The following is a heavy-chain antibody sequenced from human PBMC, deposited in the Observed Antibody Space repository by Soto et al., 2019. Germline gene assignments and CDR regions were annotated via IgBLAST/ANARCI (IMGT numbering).Heavy chain of an antibody. D-gene: IGHD5-18*01. CDR1: GGSISSGGYY. CDR2: IYYSGST. J-gene: IGHJ4*02. V-gene: IGHV4-31*03. Sequence: PSETLSLTCTVSGGSISSGGYYWSWIRQHPGKGLEWIGYIYYSGSTYYNPSLKSRVTISVDTSKNQFSLKLSSVTAADTAVYYCARERVDTAMAPHCFDDWGQGTLLTVS. CDR3: ARERVDTAMAPHCFDD.